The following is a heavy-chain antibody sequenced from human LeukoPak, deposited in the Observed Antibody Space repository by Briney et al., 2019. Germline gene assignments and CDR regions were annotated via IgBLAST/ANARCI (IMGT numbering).Heavy chain of an antibody. CDR3: ARVGQWLPTDY. CDR1: GFTFSSYS. D-gene: IGHD6-19*01. CDR2: ISSSRSYI. V-gene: IGHV3-21*01. Sequence: GGSLRLSCAASGFTFSSYSMNWVRQAPGKGLEWVSSISSSRSYIYYADSVKGRFTIYRDNARNSLYLQMNSLRAEDTSVYYCARVGQWLPTDYWGQGTLVTVSS. J-gene: IGHJ4*02.